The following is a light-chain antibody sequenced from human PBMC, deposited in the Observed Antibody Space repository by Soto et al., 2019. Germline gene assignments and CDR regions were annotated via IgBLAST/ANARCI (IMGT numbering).Light chain of an antibody. Sequence: DIVMTQSPDSLAVSLGERATINCKSSQSVLYSSNNKNYLAWYKQKPGQPPKLLIYWASTRESGVPDRFSGSGSGTDFTLTISSLQAEDVAVYYCQQYYSTPWTFGQETKVEIK. J-gene: IGKJ1*01. CDR2: WAS. CDR1: QSVLYSSNNKNY. CDR3: QQYYSTPWT. V-gene: IGKV4-1*01.